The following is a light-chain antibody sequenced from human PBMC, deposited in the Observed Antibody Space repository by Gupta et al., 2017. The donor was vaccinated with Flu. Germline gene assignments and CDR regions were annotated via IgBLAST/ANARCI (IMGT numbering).Light chain of an antibody. CDR1: QGISNY. CDR3: QKYNSAPPLFT. V-gene: IGKV1-27*01. CDR2: AAS. Sequence: DIQMTQSPSSLSVSVGDRVTITCRASQGISNYLAWYQQKSGKVPKLLIYAASTLQSGVPSRFSGSGSGTDFTLTISSLQPEDVATYYCQKYNSAPPLFTFGPGTKVDIK. J-gene: IGKJ3*01.